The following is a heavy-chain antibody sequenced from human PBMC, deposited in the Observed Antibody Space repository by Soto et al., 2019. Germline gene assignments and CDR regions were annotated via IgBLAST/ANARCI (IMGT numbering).Heavy chain of an antibody. CDR3: ARHIAAAGIYFDY. CDR2: IKQDGSEK. J-gene: IGHJ4*02. Sequence: GGSLRLSCAASGFTFSSYWMSWVRQAPGKGLEWVANIKQDGSEKYYVDSVKGRFTISRDNAKNSLYLQMNSLRAEDTAVYYCARHIAAAGIYFDYWGQGTLVTVSS. V-gene: IGHV3-7*01. CDR1: GFTFSSYW. D-gene: IGHD6-13*01.